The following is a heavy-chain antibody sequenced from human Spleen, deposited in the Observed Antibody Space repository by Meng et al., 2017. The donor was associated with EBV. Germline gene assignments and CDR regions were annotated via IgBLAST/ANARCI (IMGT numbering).Heavy chain of an antibody. V-gene: IGHV4-34*01. CDR1: GGSFSGFY. J-gene: IGHJ4*02. CDR2: VNPSGTT. Sequence: QGRRQQWGEGLLKPSETLSLTCAVHGGSFSGFYWTWIRQAPGKGLEWIGEVNPSGTTSYNPSLKSRVTMSVDTSKNQFSLKLNSVTAADTAVYYCATNVVTEKEVFDYWGQGTLVTVSS. CDR3: ATNVVTEKEVFDY. D-gene: IGHD2-21*02.